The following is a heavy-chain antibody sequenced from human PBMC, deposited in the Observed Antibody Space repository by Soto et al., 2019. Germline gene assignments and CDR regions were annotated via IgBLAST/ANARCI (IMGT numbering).Heavy chain of an antibody. CDR1: GFTFSNYA. D-gene: IGHD3-3*01. Sequence: QVQLVESGGGVVQPGRSLRLSCAPSGFTFSNYAMQWVRQAPGKGLEWVAVISYDGGNKYYADSVKGRFTISRDNSKNTLYLQMNSLRAEDTAVYYCARDKRDLRFLEWSYYFDYWGQGTLVTVSS. V-gene: IGHV3-30-3*01. CDR2: ISYDGGNK. CDR3: ARDKRDLRFLEWSYYFDY. J-gene: IGHJ4*02.